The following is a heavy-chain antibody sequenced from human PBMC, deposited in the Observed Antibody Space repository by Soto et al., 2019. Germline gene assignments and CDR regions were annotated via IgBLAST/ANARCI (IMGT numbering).Heavy chain of an antibody. CDR1: GFAFSSYG. D-gene: IGHD5-18*01. J-gene: IGHJ4*02. V-gene: IGHV3-30*03. CDR3: VSDRGYGHASVPYS. CDR2: ISYDGSLQ. Sequence: QAQLVESGGGVVQPGRSLRLSCAASGFAFSSYGMHWVRQAPGTGLEGVAVISYDGSLQHYADSVKGRFTISRDNSENMVLLQMSSLRAEDTGVYYCVSDRGYGHASVPYSWGQGTLVSVSS.